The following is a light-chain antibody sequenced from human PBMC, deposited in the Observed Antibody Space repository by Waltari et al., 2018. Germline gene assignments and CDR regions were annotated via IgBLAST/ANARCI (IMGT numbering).Light chain of an antibody. CDR2: DVS. CDR1: QSVIRD. Sequence: ELVFTQSPATLSLSPGARASLSCRVSQSVIRDLAWYRQKPAQATRLLILDVSIRATGTPVRFSGSGYGTDFTLRISSLEPEDVAVYYCQQRRDWPLTLGGGTKVESK. J-gene: IGKJ4*01. CDR3: QQRRDWPLT. V-gene: IGKV3-11*01.